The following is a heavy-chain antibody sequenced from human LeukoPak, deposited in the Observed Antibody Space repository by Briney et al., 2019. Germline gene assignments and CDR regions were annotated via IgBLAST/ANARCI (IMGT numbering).Heavy chain of an antibody. CDR2: IYHSGST. D-gene: IGHD2-2*01. J-gene: IGHJ3*02. V-gene: IGHV4-30-2*01. Sequence: PSQTLSLTCTVSGGSISSGGYYWSWIRQPPGKGLEWIGYIYHSGSTYYNPSLKSRVTISVDRSKNQFSLKLSSVTAADTAVYYCARFPRLNCSSTSCSAFDIWGQGTMVTVSS. CDR1: GGSISSGGYY. CDR3: ARFPRLNCSSTSCSAFDI.